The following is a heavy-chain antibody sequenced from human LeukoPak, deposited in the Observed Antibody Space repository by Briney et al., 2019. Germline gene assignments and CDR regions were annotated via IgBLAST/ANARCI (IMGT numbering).Heavy chain of an antibody. Sequence: GGSLRLSXAASGFTFSSYGMHWVRQAPGKGLEWVAFIRYDGSNKYYADSVKGRFTISRDNSKNTLYLQMNSLRAEDTAVYYCAKPIYCSSTSCYYDAFDIWGQGTMVTVSS. V-gene: IGHV3-30*02. CDR1: GFTFSSYG. CDR2: IRYDGSNK. J-gene: IGHJ3*02. CDR3: AKPIYCSSTSCYYDAFDI. D-gene: IGHD2-2*01.